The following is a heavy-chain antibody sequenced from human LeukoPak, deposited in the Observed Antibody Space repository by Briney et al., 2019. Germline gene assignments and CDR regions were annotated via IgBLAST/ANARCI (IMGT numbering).Heavy chain of an antibody. V-gene: IGHV3-7*03. J-gene: IGHJ4*02. Sequence: GGSLRLSCAASGFTFSSYWMSWVRQAPGKGLEWVANIKQDGSEKYYVDSVKGRFTISRDNAKNSLYLQMNSLRAEDTAVYYCAKVAGVSVAGPGDYWGQGTLVTVSS. CDR3: AKVAGVSVAGPGDY. D-gene: IGHD6-19*01. CDR1: GFTFSSYW. CDR2: IKQDGSEK.